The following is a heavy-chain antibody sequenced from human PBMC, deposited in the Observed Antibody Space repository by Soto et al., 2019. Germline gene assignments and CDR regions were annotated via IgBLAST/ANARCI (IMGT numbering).Heavy chain of an antibody. CDR1: GDSISSSYW. CDR3: ARAATGYSDFYYFDF. J-gene: IGHJ4*02. CDR2: IYHSGST. D-gene: IGHD3-22*01. V-gene: IGHV4-4*02. Sequence: QVQLQESGPGLVKPSGTLSLTCAVSGDSISSSYWWSWVRQPPGKGLEWIGEIYHSGSTNYNPSLKSRVTISVDKSKNQFSLKLSSVTAADTAVFYCARAATGYSDFYYFDFWGQGTLVTVSS.